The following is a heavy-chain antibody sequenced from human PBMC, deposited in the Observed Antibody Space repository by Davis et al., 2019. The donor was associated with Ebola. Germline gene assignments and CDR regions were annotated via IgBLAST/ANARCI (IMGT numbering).Heavy chain of an antibody. Sequence: GESLKISCAASGFTFSSYEMNWVRQAPGKGLEWVSYISRSGSTIYYADSVKGRFTISRDNTKNSLYLQMNSLRAEDTAVYYCARELGYCSSTSCYGRYYYGMDVWGQGTTVTVSS. CDR3: ARELGYCSSTSCYGRYYYGMDV. CDR1: GFTFSSYE. V-gene: IGHV3-48*03. D-gene: IGHD2-2*01. J-gene: IGHJ6*02. CDR2: ISRSGSTI.